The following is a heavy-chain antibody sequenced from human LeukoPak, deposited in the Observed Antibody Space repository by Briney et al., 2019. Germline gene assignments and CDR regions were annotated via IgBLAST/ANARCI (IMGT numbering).Heavy chain of an antibody. CDR1: GYTFTSYG. CDR2: ISAYNGNT. V-gene: IGHV1-18*01. CDR3: AGDSVWFGEPRIDY. Sequence: ASVKVSCKASGYTFTSYGISWVRQAPGQGLEWMGWISAYNGNTNYAQKLQGRVTMTTDTSTSTAYMELRSLRSDDTAVYYCAGDSVWFGEPRIDYWGQGTLVTVSS. J-gene: IGHJ4*02. D-gene: IGHD3-10*01.